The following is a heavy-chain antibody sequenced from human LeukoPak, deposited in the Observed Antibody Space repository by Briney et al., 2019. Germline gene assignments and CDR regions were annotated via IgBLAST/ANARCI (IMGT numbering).Heavy chain of an antibody. CDR2: ISGSGGST. V-gene: IGHV3-23*01. CDR3: ARKRLVEMANFPDY. Sequence: GGSLRLSCAASGFTFSSYAMSWVRQAPGKGLEWVSAISGSGGSTYCADSVKGRFTISRDNSKNTLYLQMNSLRAEDTAVYYCARKRLVEMANFPDYWGQGTLVTVSS. J-gene: IGHJ4*02. D-gene: IGHD5-24*01. CDR1: GFTFSSYA.